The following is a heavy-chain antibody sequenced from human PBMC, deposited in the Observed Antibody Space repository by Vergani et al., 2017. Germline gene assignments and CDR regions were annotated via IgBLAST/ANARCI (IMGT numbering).Heavy chain of an antibody. Sequence: EVQLLESGGGLVQPGGSLRLSCAASGFTFSSYAMSWVRQAPGKGLEWVSAISGSGGSTYYADSVKGRFTISRDNSKNTLYLQMNSLRAEDTAVYYCAKDHTRRDYYDSSGYYDYWGQGTLVTVSS. CDR3: AKDHTRRDYYDSSGYYDY. V-gene: IGHV3-23*01. CDR1: GFTFSSYA. D-gene: IGHD3-22*01. J-gene: IGHJ4*02. CDR2: ISGSGGST.